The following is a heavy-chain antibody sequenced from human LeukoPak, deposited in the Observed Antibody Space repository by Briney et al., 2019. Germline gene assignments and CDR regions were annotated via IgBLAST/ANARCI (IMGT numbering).Heavy chain of an antibody. CDR2: ISAGGANT. D-gene: IGHD3-10*01. V-gene: IGHV3-23*01. Sequence: GGSLRLSSAASGFSLSTYAMTWVRQAPRRGLEWGSVISAGGANTYYADSPKGPGTTSRDNTKNTLYLRMNSLRAETTAPYYTEKGASERGSSGSNNYFDCWGQGTLVTVSS. J-gene: IGHJ4*02. CDR3: EKGASERGSSGSNNYFDC. CDR1: GFSLSTYA.